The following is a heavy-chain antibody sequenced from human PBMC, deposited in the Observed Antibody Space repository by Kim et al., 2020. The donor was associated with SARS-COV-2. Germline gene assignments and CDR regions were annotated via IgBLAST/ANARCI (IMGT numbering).Heavy chain of an antibody. J-gene: IGHJ4*02. V-gene: IGHV3-11*01. D-gene: IGHD6-13*01. Sequence: ADSVKGRFTIARDNAKNSLYLQMNSLSAEDTAVYYCASGAYGSSWSFDYWGQGTLVTVSS. CDR3: ASGAYGSSWSFDY.